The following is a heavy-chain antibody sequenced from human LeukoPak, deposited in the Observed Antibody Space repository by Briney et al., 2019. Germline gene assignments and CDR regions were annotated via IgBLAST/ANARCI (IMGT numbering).Heavy chain of an antibody. V-gene: IGHV4-59*08. CDR3: ARYGSGSYSDDHFQH. J-gene: IGHJ1*01. CDR2: IYYSGST. CDR1: GASISSYY. Sequence: SETLSLTCSVSGASISSYYWTWIRQPPGKGLEWIGFIYYSGSTKYNPSLKSRVTISVDTSKNQFSLKLTSVTAADTAVYYCARYGSGSYSDDHFQHWGQGTLVTVSS. D-gene: IGHD3-10*01.